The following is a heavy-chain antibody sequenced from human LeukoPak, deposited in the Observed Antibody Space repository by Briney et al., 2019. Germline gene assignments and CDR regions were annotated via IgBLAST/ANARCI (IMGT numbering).Heavy chain of an antibody. CDR3: ARLRSTSCKGGSCPHQPNY. V-gene: IGHV4-39*01. D-gene: IGHD2-15*01. J-gene: IGHJ4*02. Sequence: TSETLSLTCTVSGGSISSSAYHWGWIRQPPGKGLEWIGTINYGGNTYYNLSLKSRVIIFLDTSKNQFSLKLSSVTAADTAVYYCARLRSTSCKGGSCPHQPNYWGQGTRVTVPS. CDR2: INYGGNT. CDR1: GGSISSSAYH.